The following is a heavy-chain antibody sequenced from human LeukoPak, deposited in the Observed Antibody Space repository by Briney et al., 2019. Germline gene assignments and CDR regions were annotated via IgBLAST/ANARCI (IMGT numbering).Heavy chain of an antibody. V-gene: IGHV3-30*09. CDR2: ISDDGSNK. CDR1: VVTPRSYA. CDR3: GRRTAMVSLDY. J-gene: IGHJ4*02. D-gene: IGHD5-18*01. Sequence: GRSLRLSRAPSVVTPRSYAMHCVRAAPRKGLWRVSVISDDGSNKYYEDSVKSRFAISRDNSKNPLYLQMDSLRAEDTAVYYCGRRTAMVSLDYWGQGTLVTVSS.